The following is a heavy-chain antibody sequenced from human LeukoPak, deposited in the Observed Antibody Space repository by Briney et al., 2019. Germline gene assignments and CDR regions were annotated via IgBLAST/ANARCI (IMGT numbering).Heavy chain of an antibody. CDR1: GFTVSSIY. CDR3: ALALAVSGFNYFDY. CDR2: IYGGGTT. J-gene: IGHJ4*02. D-gene: IGHD5-12*01. V-gene: IGHV3-66*01. Sequence: GGSLRLSCATSGFTVSSIYMSWVRQAPGKGLVWVSVIYGGGTTYYADSVKGRFTISRDNSKNTLFLQMNSLRAEDTAVYYCALALAVSGFNYFDYWGQGTLVTVSP.